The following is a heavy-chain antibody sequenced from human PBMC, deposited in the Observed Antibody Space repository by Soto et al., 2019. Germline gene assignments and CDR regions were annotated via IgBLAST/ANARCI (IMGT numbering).Heavy chain of an antibody. D-gene: IGHD4-17*01. V-gene: IGHV4-59*08. Sequence: QVQLQESGPGLVKPSETLSLTCTVSGGSISSYYWSWIRQPPGKGLEWIGYIYYSGSTNYNPSLKSPVTISVATSKNQCPLKLSSVTAADTAVYYCARRYGDAFDIWGQGTMVTVSS. J-gene: IGHJ3*02. CDR1: GGSISSYY. CDR2: IYYSGST. CDR3: ARRYGDAFDI.